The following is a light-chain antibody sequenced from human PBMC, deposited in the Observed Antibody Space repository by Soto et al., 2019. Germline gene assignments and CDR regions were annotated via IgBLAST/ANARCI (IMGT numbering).Light chain of an antibody. CDR1: QSIGTW. CDR2: DVS. V-gene: IGKV1-5*01. CDR3: QQYKNSWT. Sequence: DIQMTQSPSTLSASVGDGVTITCRASQSIGTWLAWYQQKPGKAPKVLIYDVSSLKSGVPSRFSGSASGADFTLSLSSLQPDDFATYYCQQYKNSWTFGQGTKVDIK. J-gene: IGKJ1*01.